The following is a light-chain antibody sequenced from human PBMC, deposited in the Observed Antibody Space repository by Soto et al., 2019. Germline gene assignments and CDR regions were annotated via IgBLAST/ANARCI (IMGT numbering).Light chain of an antibody. CDR2: EVS. CDR1: SSDVGGYNY. CDR3: GSYTSSSTRV. Sequence: QSVLTQPASVSGSPGQSITISCTGTSSDVGGYNYVYWYQQHPGKAPKLMIYEVSNRTSGVSNRFSGSKSGNTASLTISGLQAEDEADYYFGSYTSSSTRVFGTGTKLTVL. J-gene: IGLJ1*01. V-gene: IGLV2-14*01.